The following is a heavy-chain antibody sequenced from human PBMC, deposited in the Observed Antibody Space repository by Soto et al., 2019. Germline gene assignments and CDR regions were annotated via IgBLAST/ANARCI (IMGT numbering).Heavy chain of an antibody. V-gene: IGHV4-59*01. CDR2: IYYAGST. Sequence: SETLSLTCTVSGDSISSYYWSWIRQPPGTGLEWIGCIYYAGSTNYNPSLKSRVTISVDTSKNQFSLKLSSVTAADTAVYYCARGGTAGDTLGYYYYGMDVWGQGTTVTVSS. CDR3: ARGGTAGDTLGYYYYGMDV. CDR1: GDSISSYY. D-gene: IGHD4-17*01. J-gene: IGHJ6*02.